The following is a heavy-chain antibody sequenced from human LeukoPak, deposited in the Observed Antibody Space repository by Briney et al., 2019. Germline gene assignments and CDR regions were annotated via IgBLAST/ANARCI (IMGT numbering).Heavy chain of an antibody. Sequence: PGGSLRLSCAASGFTFSSYAMSWVRQAPGKGLEWVSAISGSGGSTYYADSVKGRLTISRDNSKNTLYLQMNSLRAEDMAVYYCAKDWGYCGGDCYPYYFDYWGQGTLVTVSS. D-gene: IGHD2-21*02. J-gene: IGHJ4*02. V-gene: IGHV3-23*01. CDR2: ISGSGGST. CDR3: AKDWGYCGGDCYPYYFDY. CDR1: GFTFSSYA.